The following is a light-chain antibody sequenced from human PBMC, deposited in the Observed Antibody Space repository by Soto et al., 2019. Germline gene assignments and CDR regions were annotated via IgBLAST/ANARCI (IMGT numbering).Light chain of an antibody. J-gene: IGKJ5*01. V-gene: IGKV3-15*01. CDR2: GSF. CDR3: QQYNDRPPIT. CDR1: QSVDNN. Sequence: EIVMTQSPVTLSASPGESATLSCRASQSVDNNVAWYQQKPGQAPRLLIVGSFARATGIPARFSGSGSGSEFTLTISGLQSEDFAVYYYQQYNDRPPITFGQGTRLE.